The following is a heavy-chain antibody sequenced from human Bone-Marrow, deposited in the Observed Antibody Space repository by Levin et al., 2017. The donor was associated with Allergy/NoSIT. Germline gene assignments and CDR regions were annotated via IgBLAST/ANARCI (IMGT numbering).Heavy chain of an antibody. J-gene: IGHJ4*02. Sequence: ASVKVSCKASGYNFKYYSITWVRQAPGQGLEWLGWISGYNANTNYAQKVQGRVTMTTDTSTGIASMELRSLTSDDTAMYYCARYDFWSRSHYFDFWGQGTLVTVSS. CDR1: GYNFKYYS. D-gene: IGHD3-3*01. CDR2: ISGYNANT. V-gene: IGHV1-18*01. CDR3: ARYDFWSRSHYFDF.